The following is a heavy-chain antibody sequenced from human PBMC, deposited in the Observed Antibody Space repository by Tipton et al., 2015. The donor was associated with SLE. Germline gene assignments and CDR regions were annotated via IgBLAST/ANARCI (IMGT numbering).Heavy chain of an antibody. CDR1: GGSISSGGYY. CDR3: ARGYYDFLSGSKRFDP. J-gene: IGHJ5*02. V-gene: IGHV4-31*03. Sequence: TLSLTCTVSGGSISSGGYYWSWIRQHPGKGLEWIGHIYNSGSAHYNPSLQSRVIISGDTSKNQVSLKLTSVTAADTAVYYCARGYYDFLSGSKRFDPWGQGILVTVSS. CDR2: IYNSGSA. D-gene: IGHD3-3*01.